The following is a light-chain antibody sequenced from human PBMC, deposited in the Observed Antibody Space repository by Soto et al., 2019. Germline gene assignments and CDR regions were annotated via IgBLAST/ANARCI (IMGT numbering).Light chain of an antibody. J-gene: IGKJ1*01. V-gene: IGKV1-5*03. Sequence: DIQKTQSPSTLSASVGDRVTITCRASQSISSWLAWYQQKPGKAPKLLIHMASNLESGVPSRFSGSGSGTEFTLTLSGLQPDDFATYYCQQYNSYSRTFGQGTKVEIK. CDR2: MAS. CDR3: QQYNSYSRT. CDR1: QSISSW.